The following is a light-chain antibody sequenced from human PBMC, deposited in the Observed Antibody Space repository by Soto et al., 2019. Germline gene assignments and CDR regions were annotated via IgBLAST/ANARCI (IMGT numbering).Light chain of an antibody. Sequence: AIQMTQSPSSLSASVGDRVTITCRASQGIRDELGWYQQKAGKAPNLLISAASRLQSGVPSRFSGRGSVTDFTLTISSLQPQDFATYYCLQDYDYPRTFGQGTKLDIK. J-gene: IGKJ1*01. V-gene: IGKV1-6*01. CDR1: QGIRDE. CDR2: AAS. CDR3: LQDYDYPRT.